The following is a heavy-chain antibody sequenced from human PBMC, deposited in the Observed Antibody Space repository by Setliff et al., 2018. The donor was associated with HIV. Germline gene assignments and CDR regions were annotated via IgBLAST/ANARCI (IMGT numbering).Heavy chain of an antibody. J-gene: IGHJ4*02. CDR2: IYYSGST. CDR3: ARGSDYIWGNYRFPFDY. D-gene: IGHD3-16*02. V-gene: IGHV4-30-4*08. CDR1: GGSISRGDYY. Sequence: PSETLSLTCTVSGGSISRGDYYWTWVRQPPGKGLEWIGYIYYSGSTYYNPPLKSRVTISVDTSKSQFSLKLSSVTAPDTALYYCARGSDYIWGNYRFPFDYWGQGTLVTVSS.